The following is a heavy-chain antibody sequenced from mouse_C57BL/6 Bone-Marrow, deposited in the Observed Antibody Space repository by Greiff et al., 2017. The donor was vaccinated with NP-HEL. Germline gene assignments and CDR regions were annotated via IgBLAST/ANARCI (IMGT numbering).Heavy chain of an antibody. CDR2: ISYDGSN. V-gene: IGHV3-6*01. D-gene: IGHD1-2*01. CDR3: ARERGLRPWYFDV. CDR1: GYSITSGYY. J-gene: IGHJ1*03. Sequence: EVKLQESGPGLVKPSQSLSLTCSVTGYSITSGYYWNWIRQFPGNKLEWMGYISYDGSNNYNPSLKNRITITRDTSKNQFFLKLNSVTTEDTATYYCARERGLRPWYFDVWGTGTTVTVSS.